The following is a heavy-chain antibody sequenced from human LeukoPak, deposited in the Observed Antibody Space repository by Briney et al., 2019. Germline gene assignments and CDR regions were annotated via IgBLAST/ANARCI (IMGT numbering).Heavy chain of an antibody. CDR2: INNDGSIT. J-gene: IGHJ4*02. CDR3: TRAHTNYYDSSGF. Sequence: TGGSLRLSCEASGFPFSSYWMHWVRQAPGKGLVWVSRINNDGSITRYADSVEGRFTISRDNAKNTLYLQMNSLRAEDTAVYYCTRAHTNYYDSSGFWGQGTLVTVSS. D-gene: IGHD3-22*01. CDR1: GFPFSSYW. V-gene: IGHV3-74*01.